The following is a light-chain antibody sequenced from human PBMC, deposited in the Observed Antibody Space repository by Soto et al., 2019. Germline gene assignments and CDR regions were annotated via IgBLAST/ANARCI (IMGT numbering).Light chain of an antibody. CDR3: QQRSSWPLT. CDR2: DAS. CDR1: QSVSSS. V-gene: IGKV3-11*01. J-gene: IGKJ4*01. Sequence: EIVLTQSPATLSLSPGETATLSCRASQSVSSSLAWYQQKPGPTPRLLIYDASNRATGIPARFSGSGSGTDFTLTVSSLEPEDFAVYYCQQRSSWPLTFGGGTKVEIK.